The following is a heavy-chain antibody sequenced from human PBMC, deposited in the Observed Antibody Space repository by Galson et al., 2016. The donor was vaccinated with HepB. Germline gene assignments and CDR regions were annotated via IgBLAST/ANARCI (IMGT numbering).Heavy chain of an antibody. CDR3: ARVHFYYGMDV. Sequence: QSGAEVKKPGESLQISCRGSGYRFTSYWIGWVRQMPGKGLEWVGIIYPGDSDTRYSPSFQGQVTISADKSINTAYLQWSSLKASDTAIYYCARVHFYYGMDVWGQGTTVTVSS. J-gene: IGHJ6*02. CDR1: GYRFTSYW. V-gene: IGHV5-51*01. CDR2: IYPGDSDT.